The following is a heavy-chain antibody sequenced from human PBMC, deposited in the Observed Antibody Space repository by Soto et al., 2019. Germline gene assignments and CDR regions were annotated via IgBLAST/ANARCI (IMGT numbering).Heavy chain of an antibody. CDR3: ARTLPNRQLFDS. V-gene: IGHV4-59*01. D-gene: IGHD1-1*01. CDR1: GGFI. J-gene: IGHJ4*02. Sequence: TLSLTCTVSGGFIWGWIRQSPDKGLEGIGYIYNSGRYNYNPSLESRLTISIDTSKNQFSLRLASVTAADTAVYYCARTLPNRQLFDSWSQGTLVTVSS. CDR2: IYNSGRY.